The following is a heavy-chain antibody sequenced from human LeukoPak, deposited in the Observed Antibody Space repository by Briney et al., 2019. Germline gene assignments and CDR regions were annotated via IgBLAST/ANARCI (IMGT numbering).Heavy chain of an antibody. D-gene: IGHD2-8*01. Sequence: GGSLRLSCAASGFTFSSYSMNWVRQAPGKGLEWVSSISSSSSYIYYADSVKGRFTISRDNAKNSLYLQMNSLRAEDTAVYYCARDSKNGVDAFDIWGQGTMVTASS. CDR2: ISSSSSYI. J-gene: IGHJ3*02. CDR1: GFTFSSYS. CDR3: ARDSKNGVDAFDI. V-gene: IGHV3-21*01.